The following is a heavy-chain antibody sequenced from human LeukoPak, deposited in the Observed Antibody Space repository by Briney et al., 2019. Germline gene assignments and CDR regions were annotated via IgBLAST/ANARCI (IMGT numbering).Heavy chain of an antibody. Sequence: GGSLRLSCAASGFTFSSCAMSWVRQAPGKGLEWVSAISGSGGSTYYADSVKGRFTISRDNSKNTLYLQMNSLRAEDTAVYYCARIFQGYCSGGSCYIHYWGQGTLVTVSS. D-gene: IGHD2-15*01. CDR2: ISGSGGST. J-gene: IGHJ4*02. V-gene: IGHV3-23*01. CDR3: ARIFQGYCSGGSCYIHY. CDR1: GFTFSSCA.